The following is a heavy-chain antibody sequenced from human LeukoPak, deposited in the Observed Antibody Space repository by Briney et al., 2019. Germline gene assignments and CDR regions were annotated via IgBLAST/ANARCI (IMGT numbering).Heavy chain of an antibody. CDR3: ARHSIEDTMIVVVHHGAFDI. V-gene: IGHV4-59*08. CDR2: IYYSGST. CDR1: GGSISSYY. Sequence: SETLSLTCTVSGGSISSYYWSWIRQPPGKGLEWIGYIYYSGSTNYNPSLKSRVTISVDTSKNQFSLKLSSVTAADTAVYYCARHSIEDTMIVVVHHGAFDIWGQGTMVTVSS. J-gene: IGHJ3*02. D-gene: IGHD3-22*01.